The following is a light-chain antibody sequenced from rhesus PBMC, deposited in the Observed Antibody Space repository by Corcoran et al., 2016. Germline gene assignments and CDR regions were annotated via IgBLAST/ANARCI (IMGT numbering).Light chain of an antibody. CDR1: QSLLYSSNNKNY. V-gene: IGKV4-1*01. CDR2: WAS. Sequence: DIVMTQSPDSLAVFLGERVTINCKSSQSLLYSSNNKNYLAWYQQKPGRAPKLLISWASTREFGVPYRCRGSGSGTDFTLTISGLQAEDVAVYYCQQYYSSPLTFGGGTKVEIK. CDR3: QQYYSSPLT. J-gene: IGKJ4*01.